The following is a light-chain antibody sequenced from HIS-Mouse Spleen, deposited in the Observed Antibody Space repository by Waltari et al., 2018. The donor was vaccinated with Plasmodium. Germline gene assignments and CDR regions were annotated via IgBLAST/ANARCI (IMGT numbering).Light chain of an antibody. Sequence: DIQMTQSPSSLSASVGDSVTITCRASQSISSYLNWYQQKPGKAPNLLIYAASSLKSGVPSRFSGSGSGTDFTLTISSLQPEDFATYYCQQSYSTWTFGQGTKVEIK. CDR2: AAS. CDR1: QSISSY. J-gene: IGKJ1*01. V-gene: IGKV1-39*01. CDR3: QQSYSTWT.